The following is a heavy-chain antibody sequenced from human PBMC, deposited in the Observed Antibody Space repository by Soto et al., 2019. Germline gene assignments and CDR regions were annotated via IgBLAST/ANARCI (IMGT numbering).Heavy chain of an antibody. CDR2: INAGNGNT. D-gene: IGHD2-2*02. V-gene: IGHV1-3*01. J-gene: IGHJ5*02. Sequence: SVKVSCKASGYTFTSYAMHWVRQAPGQRLEWMGWINAGNGNTKYSQKFQGRVTITRDTSASTAYMELSSLRSEDTAVYYCARAGNLGQAAIGNNWFDPWGQGTLVTVSS. CDR3: ARAGNLGQAAIGNNWFDP. CDR1: GYTFTSYA.